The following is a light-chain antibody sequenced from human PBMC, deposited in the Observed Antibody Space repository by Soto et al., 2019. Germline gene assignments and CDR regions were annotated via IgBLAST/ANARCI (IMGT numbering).Light chain of an antibody. CDR3: QQYNSYWT. V-gene: IGKV1-39*01. CDR2: VAS. J-gene: IGKJ1*01. CDR1: QDINKY. Sequence: DIQMTQSPSSLSASVGDRVTITCRASQDINKYLNWYQQKPGKAPKLLIFVASNLDSGVPSRFSGSGSGTDFTLTISSLQPDDFATYYCQQYNSYWTFGQGTKVDIK.